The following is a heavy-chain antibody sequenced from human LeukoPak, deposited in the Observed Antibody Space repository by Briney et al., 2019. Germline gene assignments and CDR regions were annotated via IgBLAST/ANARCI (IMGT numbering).Heavy chain of an antibody. Sequence: SGGSLGLSCTVSGFTVSSNSMSWVRQAPGKGLEWVSFIYSDNTHYSDSVKGRFTISRDNSKNTLYLQMNSLRAEDTAVYYCAELGITMIGGVWGKGTTVTISS. CDR3: AELGITMIGGV. CDR1: GFTVSSNS. V-gene: IGHV3-53*01. CDR2: IYSDNT. D-gene: IGHD3-10*02. J-gene: IGHJ6*04.